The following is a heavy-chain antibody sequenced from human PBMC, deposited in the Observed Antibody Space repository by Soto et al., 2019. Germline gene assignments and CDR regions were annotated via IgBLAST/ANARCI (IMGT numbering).Heavy chain of an antibody. CDR1: GFTFSIYA. Sequence: PGGSLRLSCAASGFTFSIYAMSWVRQAPGKGLEWVSAISGSGGSTYYADSVKGRFTISRDNSKNTLYLQMNSLRAEDTAVYYCARGPIFGVVTPYYYGMDVWGQGTTVTVSS. CDR2: ISGSGGST. D-gene: IGHD3-3*01. V-gene: IGHV3-23*01. CDR3: ARGPIFGVVTPYYYGMDV. J-gene: IGHJ6*02.